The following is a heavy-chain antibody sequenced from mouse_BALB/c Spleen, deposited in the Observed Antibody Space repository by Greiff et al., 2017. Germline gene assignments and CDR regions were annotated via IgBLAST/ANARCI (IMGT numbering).Heavy chain of an antibody. V-gene: IGHV1-69*02. CDR3: ARSTMITRFAY. D-gene: IGHD2-4*01. J-gene: IGHJ3*01. CDR1: GYTFTSYW. CDR2: IDPSDSYT. Sequence: QVQLQQPGAELVKPGASVKLSCKASGYTFTSYWMHWVKQRPGQGLEWIGEIDPSDSYTNYNQKFKGKATLTVDKSSSTAYMQLSSLTSEDSAVYYCARSTMITRFAYWGQGTLVTVSA.